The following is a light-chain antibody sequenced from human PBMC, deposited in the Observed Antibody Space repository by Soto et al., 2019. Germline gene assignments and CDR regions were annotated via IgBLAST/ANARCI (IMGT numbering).Light chain of an antibody. CDR3: QQYDHLPLT. J-gene: IGKJ5*01. CDR2: EAS. CDR1: QAMSNY. V-gene: IGKV1-33*01. Sequence: DIQMTQSPSSLSASVGDRVTITCQASQAMSNYLTWYHQKPGKAPKLLIYEASNLETGVPSRFSGSGFGTHFTFTINNLQPEDVGIYFCQQYDHLPLTFGQGTRLEIK.